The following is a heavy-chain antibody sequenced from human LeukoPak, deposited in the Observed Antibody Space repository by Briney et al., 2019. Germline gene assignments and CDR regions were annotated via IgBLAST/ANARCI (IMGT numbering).Heavy chain of an antibody. J-gene: IGHJ4*02. V-gene: IGHV1-69*04. CDR3: AREEPYYGSGIKGY. CDR1: GAPFCRYA. Sequence: GASGDVSCNASGAPFCRYAIIWVRQAAGQGLGWLGRIIPILGIANYAQKCQGRVTITADKSTSTAYMELSSLRSEDTAVYYCAREEPYYGSGIKGYWGQGTLVTVSS. CDR2: IIPILGIA. D-gene: IGHD3-10*01.